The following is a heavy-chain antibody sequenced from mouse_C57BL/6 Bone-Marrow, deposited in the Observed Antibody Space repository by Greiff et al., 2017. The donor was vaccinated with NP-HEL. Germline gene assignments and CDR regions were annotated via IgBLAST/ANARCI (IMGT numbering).Heavy chain of an antibody. CDR2: ISSGGSYT. V-gene: IGHV5-6*01. CDR3: ARHYFDY. Sequence: DVQLVESGGDLVKPGGSLKLSCAASGFTFSSYGMSWVRQTPDKRLEWVATISSGGSYTYYPDSVKGRFTISRDNAKNTLYLQMSSLKSEDTAMYYCARHYFDYWGQGTTLTVSS. J-gene: IGHJ2*01. CDR1: GFTFSSYG.